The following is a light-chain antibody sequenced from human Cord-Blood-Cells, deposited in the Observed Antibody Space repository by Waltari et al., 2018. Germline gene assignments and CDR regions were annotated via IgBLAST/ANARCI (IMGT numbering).Light chain of an antibody. J-gene: IGLJ2*01. CDR1: SSDVGSYNL. CDR3: CSYAGSSTLV. CDR2: EGS. Sequence: SALTQPASVSGAPGQSITISCTGTSSDVGSYNLVSWYQQHPGKAPKLMLYEGSKRPSGVSNRFSGSKSGNTASLTISGLQAEDEADYYCCSYAGSSTLVFGGGTMLTVL. V-gene: IGLV2-23*01.